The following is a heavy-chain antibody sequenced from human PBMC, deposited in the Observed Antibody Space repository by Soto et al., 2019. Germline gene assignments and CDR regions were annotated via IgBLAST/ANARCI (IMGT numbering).Heavy chain of an antibody. Sequence: GESLKISCKASGYIIKNYWIGWVRQMPGQGLEWLGIIFPDDSDTRYSPSFRGHVTLSVDKSISTAYVQCSCLKASDSAIYYCFRGGVTSRTFDYLGQVTLVTVSS. CDR2: IFPDDSDT. CDR1: GYIIKNYW. D-gene: IGHD3-16*01. J-gene: IGHJ4*02. CDR3: FRGGVTSRTFDY. V-gene: IGHV5-51*01.